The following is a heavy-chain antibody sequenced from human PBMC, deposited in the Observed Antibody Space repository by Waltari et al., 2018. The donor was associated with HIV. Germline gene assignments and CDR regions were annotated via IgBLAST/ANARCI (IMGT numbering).Heavy chain of an antibody. J-gene: IGHJ4*02. CDR1: GYTFTDHY. D-gene: IGHD6-13*01. V-gene: IGHV1-69-2*01. CDR3: ASLAAAAYFDA. Sequence: EVHLVQSGPEVKKPGATMKISCRVSGYTFTDHYIHWVQEAPGKGLAWMGLMVPEDGETVNAGKFQARLTITAYTSVDTVYMELTSLRSDDAAVYYCASLAAAAYFDAWGQGTLLTVSS. CDR2: MVPEDGET.